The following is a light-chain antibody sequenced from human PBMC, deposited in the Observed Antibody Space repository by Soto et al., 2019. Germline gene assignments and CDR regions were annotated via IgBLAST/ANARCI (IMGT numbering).Light chain of an antibody. CDR3: QQYRGA. J-gene: IGKJ1*01. Sequence: DIPMTQSPSTLSASVGDRVTITCRASQSINDWLAWYQQKPGKAPQLLIYKASILKSGVPSRFSGSGSGTEFTLTISSLQPDDFATYYCQQYRGAFGQGTKVEIK. CDR1: QSINDW. V-gene: IGKV1-5*03. CDR2: KAS.